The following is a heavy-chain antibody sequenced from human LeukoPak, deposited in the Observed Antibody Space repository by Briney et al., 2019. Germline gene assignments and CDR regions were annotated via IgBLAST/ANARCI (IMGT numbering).Heavy chain of an antibody. CDR1: GFTVSSNH. V-gene: IGHV3-66*01. Sequence: GGSLRLSCVASGFTVSSNHMSWVRQAPGKGLEWVSVLYSGVSTDYADSVEGRFTVSRDNSKNTLYLQMNSLTAEDTAVYYCARESTVIYGMDVWGQGTTVTVSS. D-gene: IGHD4-17*01. CDR3: ARESTVIYGMDV. CDR2: LYSGVST. J-gene: IGHJ6*02.